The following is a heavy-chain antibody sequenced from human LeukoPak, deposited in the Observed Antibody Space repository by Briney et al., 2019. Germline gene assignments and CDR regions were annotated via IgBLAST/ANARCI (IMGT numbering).Heavy chain of an antibody. D-gene: IGHD2-8*01. CDR2: INTNTGNP. CDR3: ARRPYCTNGVCYGELGFDP. Sequence: VKVSCKASGYSFTGYYMHWVRQAPGQGLEWMGWINTNTGNPTYAQGFTGRFVFSLDTSVSTAYLQISSLKAEDTAVYYCARRPYCTNGVCYGELGFDPWGQGTLVTVSS. J-gene: IGHJ5*02. V-gene: IGHV7-4-1*02. CDR1: GYSFTGYY.